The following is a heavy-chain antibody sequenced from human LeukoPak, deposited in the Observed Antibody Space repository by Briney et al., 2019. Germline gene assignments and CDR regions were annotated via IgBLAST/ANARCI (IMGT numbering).Heavy chain of an antibody. Sequence: GESLKISCKGSGYSFTSYWIGWVRQMPGKGLEWMGIIYPGDSDTRYSPSFQGQVTISADKSITTAYLQWSSLKASDTAMYYCARQEAPDYYDSSGFIDYWGQGTPVTVSS. CDR2: IYPGDSDT. D-gene: IGHD3-22*01. J-gene: IGHJ4*02. V-gene: IGHV5-51*01. CDR3: ARQEAPDYYDSSGFIDY. CDR1: GYSFTSYW.